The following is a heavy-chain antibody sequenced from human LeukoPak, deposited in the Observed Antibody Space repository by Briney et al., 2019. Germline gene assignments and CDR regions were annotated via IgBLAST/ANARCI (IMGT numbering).Heavy chain of an antibody. CDR2: ISYDGSNK. J-gene: IGHJ4*02. CDR3: ARGDSSSWYSPFDY. D-gene: IGHD6-13*01. CDR1: GFTFSSYA. V-gene: IGHV3-30*04. Sequence: GGSLRLSCAASGFTFSSYAMRWVRQAPGKGLEWVAVISYDGSNKYYADSVKGRFTISRDNSKNTLYLQMNSLRAEDTAVYYCARGDSSSWYSPFDYWGQGTLVTVSS.